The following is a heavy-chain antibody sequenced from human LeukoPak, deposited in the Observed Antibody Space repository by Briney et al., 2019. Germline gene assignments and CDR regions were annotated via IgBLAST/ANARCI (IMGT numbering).Heavy chain of an antibody. CDR3: PKDLTGTWSFDH. CDR2: ISVNGDKT. CDR1: GNYW. Sequence: GGSLRLSCAASGNYWMHWVRQAPGKGLEYVSSISVNGDKTLYAESVKGRFTISRDNSKNTLYLQLSSLRLEDTAIYYCPKDLTGTWSFDHWGQGTLLTVSS. D-gene: IGHD7-27*01. J-gene: IGHJ4*02. V-gene: IGHV3-64D*06.